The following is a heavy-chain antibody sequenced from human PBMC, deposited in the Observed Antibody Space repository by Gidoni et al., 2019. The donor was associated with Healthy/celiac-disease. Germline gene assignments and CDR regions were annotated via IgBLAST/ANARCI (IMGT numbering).Heavy chain of an antibody. V-gene: IGHV3-53*01. D-gene: IGHD4-17*01. Sequence: EVQLVESGGGLIQPGGSLRLSCAASGFTVSSNYMSWVRQAPGKGLEWVSVIYSGGSTYYADSVKGRFTISRDNSKNTLYLQMNSLRAEDTAVYYCARTDYDYGDYVGAFDIWGQGTMVTVSS. CDR2: IYSGGST. CDR1: GFTVSSNY. CDR3: ARTDYDYGDYVGAFDI. J-gene: IGHJ3*02.